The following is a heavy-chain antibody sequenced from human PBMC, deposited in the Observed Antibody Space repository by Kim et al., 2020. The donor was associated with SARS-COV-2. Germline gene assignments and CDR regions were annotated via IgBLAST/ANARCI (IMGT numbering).Heavy chain of an antibody. CDR1: GFTFSSYG. V-gene: IGHV3-33*01. Sequence: GGSLRLSCAASGFTFSSYGMHWVRQAPGKGLEWVAVIWYDGSNKYYADSVKGRFTISRDNSKNTLYLQMNSLRAEDTAVYYCARDLKSTYSDILTGYYIEYFFDYGGQGTGVTVS. J-gene: IGHJ4*02. CDR2: IWYDGSNK. D-gene: IGHD3-9*01. CDR3: ARDLKSTYSDILTGYYIEYFFDY.